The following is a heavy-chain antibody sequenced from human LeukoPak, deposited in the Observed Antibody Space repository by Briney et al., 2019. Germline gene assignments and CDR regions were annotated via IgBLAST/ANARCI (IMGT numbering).Heavy chain of an antibody. D-gene: IGHD3-10*01. CDR1: GYTFTGYY. J-gene: IGHJ3*02. CDR2: INPNSGGT. V-gene: IGHV1-2*02. Sequence: GASVKVSCKASGYTFTGYYMHWVRQAPGQGLEWMGWINPNSGGTNYAQKSQGRVTMTRDTSISTASMELSRLRSDDTAVYYCARDDVGKGYGSGRNAFDIWGQGTMVTVSS. CDR3: ARDDVGKGYGSGRNAFDI.